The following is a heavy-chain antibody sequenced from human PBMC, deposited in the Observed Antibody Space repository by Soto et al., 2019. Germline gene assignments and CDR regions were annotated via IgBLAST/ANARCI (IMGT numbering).Heavy chain of an antibody. J-gene: IGHJ4*02. CDR2: ISGSGGGT. V-gene: IGHV3-23*01. CDR1: GLPFSSYS. Sequence: PGGSLRLSCAASGLPFSSYSINWVRQALGKGLEWVSTISGSGGGTWYADSVKGRFTISRDNSKNTLYLQMNSLRAEDTAVYYCAKDEYCSGGTCYFIFDYWGQGTLVTVSS. D-gene: IGHD2-15*01. CDR3: AKDEYCSGGTCYFIFDY.